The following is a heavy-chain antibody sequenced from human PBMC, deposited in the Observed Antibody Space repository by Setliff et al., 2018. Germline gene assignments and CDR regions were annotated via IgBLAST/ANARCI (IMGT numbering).Heavy chain of an antibody. CDR3: ARERRGGFLEWSPFDS. J-gene: IGHJ4*02. CDR1: GGLIYDHW. D-gene: IGHD3-3*01. CDR2: VYSHGDT. V-gene: IGHV4-4*07. Sequence: PSETLSLTCSVSGGLIYDHWWTWVRQTAGEGLQWIGRVYSHGDTEYNPSLKSRVTISVDTSNNQFSLHLTSVTAADTARYFCARERRGGFLEWSPFDSWGRGILVTVSS.